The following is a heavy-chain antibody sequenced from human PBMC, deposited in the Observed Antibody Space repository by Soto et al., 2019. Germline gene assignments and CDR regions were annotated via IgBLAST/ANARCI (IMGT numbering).Heavy chain of an antibody. CDR3: AHIPNYYQYDWFDP. J-gene: IGHJ5*02. Sequence: QITLKESGPTLVKPTQTLTLTCTFSGFSLTTRGVGVGWIRQPPGKALECLALIYWDDDKRYSPSLQSRLSINKDTPKNQAVLTMTNVDPVATATYYCAHIPNYYQYDWFDPWGQGTLVSVSS. CDR1: GFSLTTRGVG. D-gene: IGHD3-16*01. CDR2: IYWDDDK. V-gene: IGHV2-5*02.